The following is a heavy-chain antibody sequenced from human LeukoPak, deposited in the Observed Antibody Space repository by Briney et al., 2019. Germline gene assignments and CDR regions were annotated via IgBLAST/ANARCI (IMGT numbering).Heavy chain of an antibody. D-gene: IGHD3-10*01. CDR3: AADRAGSYLRFVY. Sequence: ASVRVSCKASGFTFTSSVVQWVRQARGQRLEWIGWIVVGSGNTNYAQKFQERVTITRDMSTSTAYMELSSLRFEDTAVYYCAADRAGSYLRFVYWGQGTPVTVSS. CDR1: GFTFTSSV. J-gene: IGHJ4*02. CDR2: IVVGSGNT. V-gene: IGHV1-58*01.